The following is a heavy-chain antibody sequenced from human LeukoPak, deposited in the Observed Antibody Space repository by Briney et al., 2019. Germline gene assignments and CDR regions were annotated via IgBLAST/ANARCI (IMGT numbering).Heavy chain of an antibody. CDR2: IYYSGST. CDR1: GGSISSYY. Sequence: SETLSLTCTVSGGSISSYYWSWIRQPPGKGLEWIGYIYYSGSTNYNPSLKSRVTISVDTSKNQFSLKLSSVTAADTAVYYCARRSLGLVTRGGTTYYFDYWGQGTLVTVSS. D-gene: IGHD1-1*01. J-gene: IGHJ4*02. CDR3: ARRSLGLVTRGGTTYYFDY. V-gene: IGHV4-59*08.